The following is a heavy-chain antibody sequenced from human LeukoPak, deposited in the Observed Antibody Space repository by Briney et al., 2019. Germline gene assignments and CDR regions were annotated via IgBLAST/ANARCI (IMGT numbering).Heavy chain of an antibody. D-gene: IGHD3-22*01. CDR2: ISGSGGST. J-gene: IGHJ4*02. Sequence: GGSLRLSCAAPGFTFSSYAMSWVRQAPGKGLEWVSAISGSGGSTYYADSVKGRFTISRDNSKNTLYLQMNSLRAEDTAVYYCAKDSYDSSGDKYCFDYWGQGTLVTVSS. V-gene: IGHV3-23*01. CDR3: AKDSYDSSGDKYCFDY. CDR1: GFTFSSYA.